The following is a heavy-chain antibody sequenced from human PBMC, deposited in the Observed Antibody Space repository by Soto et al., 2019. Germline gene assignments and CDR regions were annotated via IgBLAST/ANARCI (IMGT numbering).Heavy chain of an antibody. CDR2: ISSNGGST. V-gene: IGHV3-64*01. Sequence: PGGSLRLSCAASGFTFSSYAMHWVRQAPGKGLEYVSAISSNGGSTYYANSVKGRFTISRDNSKNTLYLQMGSLRAEDMAVYYCARGEYSSGWYGLDYYYYMDVWGKGTTVTVSS. D-gene: IGHD6-19*01. J-gene: IGHJ6*03. CDR3: ARGEYSSGWYGLDYYYYMDV. CDR1: GFTFSSYA.